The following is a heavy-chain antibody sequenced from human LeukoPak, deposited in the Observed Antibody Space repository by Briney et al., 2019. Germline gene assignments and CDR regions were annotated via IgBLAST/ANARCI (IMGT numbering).Heavy chain of an antibody. J-gene: IGHJ4*02. Sequence: SETLSLTCTVSDDSISNYYRAWVRQPPGKGLEWIGYFHNSGTSTYNPPLKSGVTISADTSKNQFCLKLNSLTAADTAVYYCTRGAGWLIDCWGQVILVTASS. V-gene: IGHV4-59*01. CDR1: DDSISNYY. D-gene: IGHD3-16*01. CDR3: TRGAGWLIDC. CDR2: FHNSGTS.